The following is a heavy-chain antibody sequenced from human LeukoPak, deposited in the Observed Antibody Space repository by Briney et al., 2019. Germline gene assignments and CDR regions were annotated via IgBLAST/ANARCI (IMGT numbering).Heavy chain of an antibody. D-gene: IGHD6-6*01. CDR1: GGSISSGGYS. J-gene: IGHJ5*02. Sequence: SQTLYLTCAVSGGSISSGGYSWSWIRQPPGKGLESIGYIYHSGSTYYNPSLKSRVTISVDRSKNQFSLKLSSVTAADTAVYYCARSSWPYSSSWRWFAPWGQGTLVTVSS. CDR3: ARSSWPYSSSWRWFAP. V-gene: IGHV4-30-2*01. CDR2: IYHSGST.